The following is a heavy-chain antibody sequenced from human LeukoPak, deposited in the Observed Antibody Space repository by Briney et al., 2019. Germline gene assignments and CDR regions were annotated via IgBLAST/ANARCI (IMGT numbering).Heavy chain of an antibody. CDR2: IRYDGTIK. V-gene: IGHV3-30*02. CDR3: ARGLFGELSTDAFDI. D-gene: IGHD3-10*01. CDR1: GFTFSSYG. J-gene: IGHJ3*02. Sequence: GGSLRLSCAASGFTFSSYGMHWVRQAPGKGLEWVAFIRYDGTIKYYADSVKGRFTISRDNSKNTLYLQMNSLRAEDTAVYYCARGLFGELSTDAFDIWGQGTMVTVSS.